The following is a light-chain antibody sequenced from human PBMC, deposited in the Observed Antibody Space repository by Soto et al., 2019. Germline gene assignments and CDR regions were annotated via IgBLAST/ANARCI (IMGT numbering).Light chain of an antibody. Sequence: AIRMTQSPSSFSASTGDRVSITCRATQDIGTYLAWYQQIPGKAPKLLIYDASTLQTGVPSRFSGSGSGTDFTLTISYLQSEDFGTYYCQQYDSFWTMFGQGTKVDNK. J-gene: IGKJ1*01. CDR1: QDIGTY. CDR2: DAS. V-gene: IGKV1-8*01. CDR3: QQYDSFWTM.